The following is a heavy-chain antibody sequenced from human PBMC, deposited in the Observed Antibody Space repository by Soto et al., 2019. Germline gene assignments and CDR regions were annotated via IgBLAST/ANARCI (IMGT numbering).Heavy chain of an antibody. Sequence: SVKVSCKASGGTFSRYSISWVRQAPGQGLEWMGGISPGFSTASYAQKFQDKVTITADESTSTAYMELSSLRSEDTAVYYCARGSHRNGDYELYFYAMDVWRQGTTVTVSS. D-gene: IGHD2-21*01. V-gene: IGHV1-69*13. CDR3: ARGSHRNGDYELYFYAMDV. CDR2: ISPGFSTA. CDR1: GGTFSRYS. J-gene: IGHJ6*02.